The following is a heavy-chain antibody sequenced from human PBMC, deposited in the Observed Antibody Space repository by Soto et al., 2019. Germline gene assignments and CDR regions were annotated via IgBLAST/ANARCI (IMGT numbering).Heavy chain of an antibody. CDR2: IYHSGST. CDR1: GGSISSSNW. CDR3: ARGGYSRSWYWFDP. Sequence: QVQLQESGPGLVKPSGTLSLTCAVSGGSISSSNWWSWVRQPPGKGLEWIGEIYHSGSTNYNPSLKSRVTIAVDKSKNQFALKLSSVTAADTALYYCARGGYSRSWYWFDPWGQGTLVTVSS. J-gene: IGHJ5*02. D-gene: IGHD6-13*01. V-gene: IGHV4-4*02.